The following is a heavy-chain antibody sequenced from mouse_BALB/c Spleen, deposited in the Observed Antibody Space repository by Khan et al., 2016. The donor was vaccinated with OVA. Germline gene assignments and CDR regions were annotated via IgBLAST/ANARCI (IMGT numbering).Heavy chain of an antibody. CDR1: GYSITSGYS. D-gene: IGHD2-4*01. V-gene: IGHV3-1*02. Sequence: EVELVESGPDLVKPSQSLSLTCTVTGYSITSGYSWHWIRQFPGNKLEWMGYIHYIGSTNYNPSLKSRISITRDTSKNQFFLQLNSVTTEDTATFYCAAYYDYDYAMDYWGQGTSVTVCS. J-gene: IGHJ4*01. CDR2: IHYIGST. CDR3: AAYYDYDYAMDY.